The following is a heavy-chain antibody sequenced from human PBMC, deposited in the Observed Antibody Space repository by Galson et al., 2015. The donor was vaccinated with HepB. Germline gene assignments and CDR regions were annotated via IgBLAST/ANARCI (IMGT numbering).Heavy chain of an antibody. J-gene: IGHJ4*02. Sequence: SLRLSCAASGFTFSDYYMSWIRQAPGKGLEWVSYISSSSSYTNYADSVKGRFTISRDNAKNSLYLQMNSLRAEDTAVYYCARKAVAGTSLNYFDYWGQGTLVTVSS. CDR3: ARKAVAGTSLNYFDY. V-gene: IGHV3-11*06. D-gene: IGHD6-19*01. CDR1: GFTFSDYY. CDR2: ISSSSSYT.